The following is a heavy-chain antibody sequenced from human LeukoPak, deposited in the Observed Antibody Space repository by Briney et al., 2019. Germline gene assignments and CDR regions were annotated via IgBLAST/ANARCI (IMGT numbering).Heavy chain of an antibody. V-gene: IGHV1-46*01. CDR2: INSSGGTT. CDR3: AREPSGTGYFDY. J-gene: IGHJ4*02. D-gene: IGHD3/OR15-3a*01. CDR1: GYTFTSYY. Sequence: ASVTVSCKASGYTFTSYYLHWVRQAPGQGVEGVGVINSSGGTTSYAQKFQGRLTVTRDTSTSTVYMDLSSLRSEDTAVYYCAREPSGTGYFDYWGQGTLVTVSS.